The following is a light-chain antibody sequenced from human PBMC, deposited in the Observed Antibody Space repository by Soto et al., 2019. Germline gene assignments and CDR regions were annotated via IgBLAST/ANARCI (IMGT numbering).Light chain of an antibody. V-gene: IGKV3-11*01. CDR1: QSGSSS. J-gene: IGKJ4*01. Sequence: EIVWTQSPATLSFSPGERASLSCRASQSGSSSLAWYQQKPGQSPRLLIYDASNRSTGIPARFSGSGSWTAFTLTNSSLDPEAFAVYCCKQRSTLPPLTFGGGTTGAIK. CDR2: DAS. CDR3: KQRSTLPPLT.